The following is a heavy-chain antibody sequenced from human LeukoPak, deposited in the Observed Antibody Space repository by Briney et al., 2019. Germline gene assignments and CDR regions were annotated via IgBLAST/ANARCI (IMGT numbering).Heavy chain of an antibody. CDR2: IIPIFGTA. V-gene: IGHV1-69*05. Sequence: SVKVSCKASGGTFSSYAISWVRQAPGQGLEWMGGIIPIFGTANYAQKFQGRVTITTDESTSTAYMELSSLRSEDAAVYYCARDRDYYDSSGYYLDYWGQGTLVTVSS. CDR3: ARDRDYYDSSGYYLDY. J-gene: IGHJ4*02. CDR1: GGTFSSYA. D-gene: IGHD3-22*01.